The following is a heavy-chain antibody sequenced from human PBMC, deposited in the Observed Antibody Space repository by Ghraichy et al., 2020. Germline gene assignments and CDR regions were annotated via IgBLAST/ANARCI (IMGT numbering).Heavy chain of an antibody. Sequence: GGSLRLSCAASGFTFHDYTMHWLRQLPGKGLEWVSLISWNGGITYYADSVMGRFTISRDNSKNSLYLQMNSLTTEDTGLYYCAQDLVKLSSATSAFWGQGTLVTVAS. D-gene: IGHD6-13*01. V-gene: IGHV3-43*01. J-gene: IGHJ4*02. CDR2: ISWNGGIT. CDR3: AQDLVKLSSATSAF. CDR1: GFTFHDYT.